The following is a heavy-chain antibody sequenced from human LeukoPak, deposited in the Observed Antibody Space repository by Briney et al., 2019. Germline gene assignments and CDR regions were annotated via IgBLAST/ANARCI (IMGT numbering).Heavy chain of an antibody. CDR1: GFTFSSYA. CDR3: ARAPLAVAATTYFDY. V-gene: IGHV3-30*04. J-gene: IGHJ4*02. CDR2: ISYDGSNK. Sequence: GGSLRLSCAASGFTFSSYAMHWVRQAPGKGLEWVAAISYDGSNKYYADSVKGRFTISRDNSKNTLYLQMNSLRAEDTAVYYCARAPLAVAATTYFDYWGQGTLVTVSS. D-gene: IGHD2-15*01.